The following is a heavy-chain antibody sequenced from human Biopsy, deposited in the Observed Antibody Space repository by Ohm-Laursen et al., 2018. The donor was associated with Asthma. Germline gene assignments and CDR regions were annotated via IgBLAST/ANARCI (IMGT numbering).Heavy chain of an antibody. CDR1: GYTFIHFA. J-gene: IGHJ3*02. CDR2: INAGDGNT. Sequence: ASVKVSCNASGYTFIHFAIHWVRQAPGQRLEWMGWINAGDGNTKYSQKFQGRVTITRDTSASTAYMDLRSLRSEDTAMYYCARTYYDFLTGQVNDAFAMWGQGTMVTVSS. CDR3: ARTYYDFLTGQVNDAFAM. V-gene: IGHV1-3*01. D-gene: IGHD3-9*01.